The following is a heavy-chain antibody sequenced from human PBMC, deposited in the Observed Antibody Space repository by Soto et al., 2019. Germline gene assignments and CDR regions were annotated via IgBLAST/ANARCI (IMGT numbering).Heavy chain of an antibody. V-gene: IGHV1-69*08. CDR3: ATDKYGAGRVGVHS. Sequence: QVQLVQSGAEVKKPGASLRVSCETSGDTSTIYTITWVRQAPGQGLQWMGRIVPLLRITNYAQEFQGRLTRTADSSTSSAHIELTSLTSEDTAVYYCATDKYGAGRVGVHSWGQGTLVIVSS. D-gene: IGHD1-26*01. J-gene: IGHJ5*02. CDR1: GDTSTIYT. CDR2: IVPLLRIT.